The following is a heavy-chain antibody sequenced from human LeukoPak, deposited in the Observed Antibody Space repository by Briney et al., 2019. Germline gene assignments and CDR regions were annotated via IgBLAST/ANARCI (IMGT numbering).Heavy chain of an antibody. D-gene: IGHD5-18*01. Sequence: SATLSLTCTVSGGSISSGSYYWSWIRQPAGKGLEWIGRIYTSGSTNYNPSLKSRVTISVDTSKNQFSLKLSSVTAADTGVYYCARDTGTAMVHYFDYWGQGTLVTVSS. J-gene: IGHJ4*02. CDR3: ARDTGTAMVHYFDY. CDR1: GGSISSGSYY. CDR2: IYTSGST. V-gene: IGHV4-61*02.